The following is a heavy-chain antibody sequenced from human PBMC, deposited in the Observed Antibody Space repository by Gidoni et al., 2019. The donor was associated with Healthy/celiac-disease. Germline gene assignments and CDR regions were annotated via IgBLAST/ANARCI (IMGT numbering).Heavy chain of an antibody. J-gene: IGHJ5*02. CDR1: GGSFRGYY. D-gene: IGHD1-26*01. CDR2: INHSGST. V-gene: IGHV4-34*01. Sequence: QVQLQQWGAGLLKPSETLSLTCAVYGGSFRGYYWSWIRQPPGKGLEWIGEINHSGSTNYNPSRKSRVTIAVDTSKNQFSLKLSSVTAADTAVYYCARGRKAERKELGGRRWFDPWGQGTLVTVSS. CDR3: ARGRKAERKELGGRRWFDP.